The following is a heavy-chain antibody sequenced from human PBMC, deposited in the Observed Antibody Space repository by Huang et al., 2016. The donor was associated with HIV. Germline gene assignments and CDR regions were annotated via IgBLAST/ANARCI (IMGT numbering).Heavy chain of an antibody. CDR1: GYTFTGSY. Sequence: QVQFVQSGAELKKPGASVTVSCKASGYTFTGSYIHWVRQAPGQGLEWIGWINPNNGGTNYAQDFKGRLTLTRDTSITTAYMELSGLRFGDTANYYCATWELLGPWGQGSLVTVSS. CDR2: INPNNGGT. D-gene: IGHD1-7*01. V-gene: IGHV1-2*02. CDR3: ATWELLGP. J-gene: IGHJ5*02.